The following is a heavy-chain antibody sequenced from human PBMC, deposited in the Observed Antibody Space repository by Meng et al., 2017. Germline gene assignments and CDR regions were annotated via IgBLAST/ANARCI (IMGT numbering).Heavy chain of an antibody. CDR2: IKQDGSEK. V-gene: IGHV3-7*03. D-gene: IGHD3-22*01. J-gene: IGHJ3*02. Sequence: GESLKISCAASGFTFSSYWMSWVRQAPGKGLEWVANIKQDGSEKYYVDSVKGRFTISRDNSKNTLYLQMNSLRAEDTAVYYCAKDLDYYDSSGYYIHDAFDIWGQGTMVTVSS. CDR1: GFTFSSYW. CDR3: AKDLDYYDSSGYYIHDAFDI.